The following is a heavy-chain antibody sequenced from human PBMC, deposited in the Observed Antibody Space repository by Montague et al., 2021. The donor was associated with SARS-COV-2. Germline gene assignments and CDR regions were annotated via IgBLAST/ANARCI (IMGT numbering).Heavy chain of an antibody. Sequence: SETRSLTCTVSGGSISSSSYYWGWIRQPPGKGLEWIGNIFYSGSTYYNTSLKSRVTISVDTSKNQFSLRLRSVTAADTAVYYCARLPYFYDSTHAFDIWGQGTMVTVSS. J-gene: IGHJ3*02. D-gene: IGHD3-22*01. CDR1: GGSISSSSYY. CDR3: ARLPYFYDSTHAFDI. CDR2: IFYSGST. V-gene: IGHV4-39*01.